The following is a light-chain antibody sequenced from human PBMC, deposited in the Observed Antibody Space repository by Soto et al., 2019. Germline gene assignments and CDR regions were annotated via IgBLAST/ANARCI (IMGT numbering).Light chain of an antibody. CDR1: QSITDW. CDR3: QHYITYPYT. Sequence: DIQMTQSPSTLSASVGDRVTITCRARQSITDWLAWYQQKPGKAPKLLIYKASSLESGVPARFSGSGSGTEFTLTISSLQPDDFASYYCQHYITYPYTFGQGTKVDIK. J-gene: IGKJ2*01. V-gene: IGKV1-5*03. CDR2: KAS.